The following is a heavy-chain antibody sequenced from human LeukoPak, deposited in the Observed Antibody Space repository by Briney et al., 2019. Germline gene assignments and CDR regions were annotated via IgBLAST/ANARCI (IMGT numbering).Heavy chain of an antibody. CDR1: GGTFSSYV. Sequence: SVKVSCKASGGTFSSYVINWVRQAPGQGLEWMGGIIPIFGTANYAQKFQGRVTITADKSTSTAYMELSSLRSDDTAVYYCARDGRYSSSWYGLRYYYYYMDVWGKGTTVTVSS. CDR2: IIPIFGTA. D-gene: IGHD6-13*01. CDR3: ARDGRYSSSWYGLRYYYYYMDV. J-gene: IGHJ6*03. V-gene: IGHV1-69*06.